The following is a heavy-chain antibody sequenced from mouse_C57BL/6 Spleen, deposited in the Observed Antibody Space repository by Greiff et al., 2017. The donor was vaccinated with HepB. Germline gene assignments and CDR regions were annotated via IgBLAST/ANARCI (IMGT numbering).Heavy chain of an antibody. Sequence: QVQLKESGPELVKPGASVKISCKASGYAFSSSWMNWVKQRPGKGLEWIGRIYPGDGDTNYNGKFKGKATLTADKSSSTAYMQLSSLTSEDSAVYFCASNWDWNYWGQGTTLTVSS. D-gene: IGHD4-1*02. CDR1: GYAFSSSW. CDR3: ASNWDWNY. V-gene: IGHV1-82*01. CDR2: IYPGDGDT. J-gene: IGHJ2*01.